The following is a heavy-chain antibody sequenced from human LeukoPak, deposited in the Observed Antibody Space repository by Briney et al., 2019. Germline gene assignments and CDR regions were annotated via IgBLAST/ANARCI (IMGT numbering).Heavy chain of an antibody. Sequence: GTLTLSCAASGFTFSTYDMSWVRQAPGKGLEWVSDLRDSGRSTYHEYPVKGPITISRDKYQNTLDLQINSPEAAAMAIYSCAKVHGSFEYSASWFDCWGQATLVTDSS. V-gene: IGHV3-23*01. CDR3: AKVHGSFEYSASWFDC. CDR2: LRDSGRST. D-gene: IGHD6-6*01. CDR1: GFTFSTYD. J-gene: IGHJ4*02.